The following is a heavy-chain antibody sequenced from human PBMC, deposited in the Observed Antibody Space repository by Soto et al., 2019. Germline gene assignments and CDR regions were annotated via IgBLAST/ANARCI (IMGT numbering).Heavy chain of an antibody. CDR2: INHSGST. CDR1: GGSFSGYY. J-gene: IGHJ4*02. CDR3: ARGWGRIFDY. V-gene: IGHV4-34*01. Sequence: QVQLQQWGAGLVKPSETLSLSYAVYGGSFSGYYWNWIRQPPGKGLEWIGEINHSGSTNYNPSLKSRVTISVDTSKNQFSLKLSSVTAADTAVYYCARGWGRIFDYWGQGTLVTVSP. D-gene: IGHD7-27*01.